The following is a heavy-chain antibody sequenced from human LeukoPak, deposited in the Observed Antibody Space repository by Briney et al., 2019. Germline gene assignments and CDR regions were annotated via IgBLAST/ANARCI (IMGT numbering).Heavy chain of an antibody. CDR1: GFTFTKFW. CDR3: ARQTGSGLFILP. J-gene: IGHJ4*02. CDR2: IQEDGKKE. V-gene: IGHV3-7*01. D-gene: IGHD3/OR15-3a*01. Sequence: PGESLRLSCEASGFTFTKFWMSWVRQAPGKGLEWVANIQEDGKKENYVDSVRGRFTISRDNAKNSIYLQMNSLRVEDTAVYYCARQTGSGLFILPGGQGTLVTVSS.